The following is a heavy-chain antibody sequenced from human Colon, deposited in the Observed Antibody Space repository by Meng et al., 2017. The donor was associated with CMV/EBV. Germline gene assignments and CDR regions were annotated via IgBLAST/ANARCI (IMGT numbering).Heavy chain of an antibody. CDR2: ISSSGSTI. CDR3: ARSNVLRFLEWLLIDY. D-gene: IGHD3-3*01. Sequence: GGSLRLSCAASGFTFSSYEMNWVRQAPGKGLEWVSYISSSGSTIYCADSVKGRFTISRDNAKNSLYLQMNSLRAEDTAVYYCARSNVLRFLEWLLIDYWGQGTLVTVSS. V-gene: IGHV3-48*03. CDR1: GFTFSSYE. J-gene: IGHJ4*02.